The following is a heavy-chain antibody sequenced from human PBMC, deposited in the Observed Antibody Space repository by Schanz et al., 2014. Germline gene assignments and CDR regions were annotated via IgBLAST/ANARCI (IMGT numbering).Heavy chain of an antibody. CDR3: AKDPSHGDYDYYFDY. CDR2: ISGSGGST. J-gene: IGHJ4*02. D-gene: IGHD3-22*01. CDR1: GFTFSTYA. V-gene: IGHV3-23*01. Sequence: EVQLLESGGGLVQPGGPLRLSCAASGFTFSTYAMSWVRQAPGKGLEWVSAISGSGGSTYYADSVKGRFTISRDNSKNTLYLQMNSLRAEDTAVYYCAKDPSHGDYDYYFDYWGQGTLVTVSS.